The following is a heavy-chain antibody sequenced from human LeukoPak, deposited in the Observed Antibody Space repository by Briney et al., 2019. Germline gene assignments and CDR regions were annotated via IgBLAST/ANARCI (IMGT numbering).Heavy chain of an antibody. V-gene: IGHV4-59*01. CDR1: GGSISSYY. CDR3: ARGPYCSSTSCYQGWFDP. CDR2: IYYSGST. D-gene: IGHD2-2*01. J-gene: IGHJ5*02. Sequence: SETLSLTCTVSGGSISSYYWSWIRQPPGKGLEWIGCIYYSGSTNYNPSLKSRVTISVDTSKNQFSLKLSSVTAADTAVYYCARGPYCSSTSCYQGWFDPWGQGTLVTVSS.